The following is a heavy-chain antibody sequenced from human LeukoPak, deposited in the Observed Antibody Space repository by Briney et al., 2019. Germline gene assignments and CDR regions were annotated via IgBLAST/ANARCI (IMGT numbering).Heavy chain of an antibody. D-gene: IGHD3-22*01. Sequence: GGSLRLSCAASGFTFSSYGMHWVRQAPGKGLEWVAFIRYDGSNKYYADSVKGRFTISRDNSKNTLYPQMNSLRAEDTAVYYCAKEGAYYYDSSGLSIEAWGQGTLVTVSS. CDR1: GFTFSSYG. J-gene: IGHJ5*02. CDR2: IRYDGSNK. CDR3: AKEGAYYYDSSGLSIEA. V-gene: IGHV3-30*02.